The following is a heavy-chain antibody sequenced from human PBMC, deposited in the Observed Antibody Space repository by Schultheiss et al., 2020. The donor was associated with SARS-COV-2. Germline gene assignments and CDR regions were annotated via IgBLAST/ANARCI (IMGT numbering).Heavy chain of an antibody. CDR2: IYSGGST. CDR1: GFTFSDYY. Sequence: GGSLRLSCAASGFTFSDYYMSWIRQAPGKGLEWVSVIYSGGSTYYADSVKGRFTISRHNSKNTLYLQMNSLRAEDTAVYYCAKVNSGSYYLPRYYYYYMDVWGKGTTVTVSS. CDR3: AKVNSGSYYLPRYYYYYMDV. J-gene: IGHJ6*03. V-gene: IGHV3-53*01. D-gene: IGHD1-26*01.